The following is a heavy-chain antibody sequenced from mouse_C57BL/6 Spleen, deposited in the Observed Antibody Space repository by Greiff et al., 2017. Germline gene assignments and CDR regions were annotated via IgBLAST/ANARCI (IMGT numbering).Heavy chain of an antibody. CDR2: IHPNSGST. V-gene: IGHV1-64*01. CDR1: GYTFTSYW. D-gene: IGHD1-1*01. Sequence: VQLQQPGAELVKPGASVKLSCKASGYTFTSYWMHWVKQRPGQGLEWIGMIHPNSGSTNYNEKFKSKATLTVDKSSSTAYMQLSSLTSEDSAVYYCARVITTVVAPYFDVWGTGTTVTVSS. CDR3: ARVITTVVAPYFDV. J-gene: IGHJ1*03.